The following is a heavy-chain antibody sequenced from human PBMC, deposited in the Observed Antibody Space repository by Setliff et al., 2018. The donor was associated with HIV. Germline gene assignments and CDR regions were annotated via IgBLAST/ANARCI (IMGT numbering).Heavy chain of an antibody. CDR1: GFTFSSYG. D-gene: IGHD6-19*01. J-gene: IGHJ4*02. CDR3: AKYGSGNSGRGGFDY. V-gene: IGHV3-23*01. Sequence: GGSLRLSCAAPGFTFSSYGMHWVRQAPGKGLEWVSAISGSGGSTYYADSVKGRFTISRDNSKNTLYLQMNSLRAEDTAVYYCAKYGSGNSGRGGFDYWGQGTLVTVSS. CDR2: ISGSGGST.